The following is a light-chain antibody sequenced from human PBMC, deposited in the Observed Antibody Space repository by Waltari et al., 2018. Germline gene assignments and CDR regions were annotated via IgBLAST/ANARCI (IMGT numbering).Light chain of an antibody. V-gene: IGKV1-5*01. CDR2: DDP. CDR3: QQYNSYSWT. Sequence: DIQMTQSPSTLSASVGDRVTITCRASQSISSWLAWYQQKPGKVPKLLIDDDPSLESGVPSRFSGSGSGTEFTLTISSLQPDDFATYYCQQYNSYSWTFGQGTKVEIK. CDR1: QSISSW. J-gene: IGKJ1*01.